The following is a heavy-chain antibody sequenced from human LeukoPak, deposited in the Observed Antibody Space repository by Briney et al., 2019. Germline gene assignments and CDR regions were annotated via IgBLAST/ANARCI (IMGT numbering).Heavy chain of an antibody. CDR2: ISSSGSTI. V-gene: IGHV3-48*04. Sequence: GGSLRLSCAASGFTFSSYAMSWVRQAPGKGLEWVSYISSSGSTIYYADSVKGRFTISRDNAKNSLYLQMNSLRAEDTAVYYCARDRTWGYSGYDPFDYWGQGTLVTVSS. D-gene: IGHD5-12*01. CDR1: GFTFSSYA. J-gene: IGHJ4*02. CDR3: ARDRTWGYSGYDPFDY.